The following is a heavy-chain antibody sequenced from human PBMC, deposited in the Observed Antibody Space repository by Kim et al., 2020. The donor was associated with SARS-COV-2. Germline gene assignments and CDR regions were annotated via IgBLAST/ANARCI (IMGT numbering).Heavy chain of an antibody. CDR3: ASTRAHCTNGVCPMDSFDY. Sequence: GGSLRLSCAASGFTFSSYAMSWVRQAPGKGLEWLSIIYSGGSGTYYADSVKGRFTISRDNSKNSLYLQMNSLRAEDTAVYYCASTRAHCTNGVCPMDSFDYWGQGTLVTVSS. D-gene: IGHD2-8*01. V-gene: IGHV3-23*03. CDR1: GFTFSSYA. J-gene: IGHJ4*02. CDR2: IYSGGSGT.